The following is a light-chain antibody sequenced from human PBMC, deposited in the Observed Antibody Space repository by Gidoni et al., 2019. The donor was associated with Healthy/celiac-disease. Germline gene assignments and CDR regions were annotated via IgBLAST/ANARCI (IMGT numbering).Light chain of an antibody. CDR2: AAA. V-gene: IGKV1-39*01. CDR1: QSISSY. J-gene: IGKJ3*01. CDR3: QQSYSTPQVT. Sequence: DIQMTPSPSSLPASVGDRVTITCRASQSISSYLNWYQQKPGKAPKLLIYAAASLQSEVPSRFSGSGSGTDFTLTISSLQPEDFAAYYCQQSYSTPQVTFGPGTKVDIK.